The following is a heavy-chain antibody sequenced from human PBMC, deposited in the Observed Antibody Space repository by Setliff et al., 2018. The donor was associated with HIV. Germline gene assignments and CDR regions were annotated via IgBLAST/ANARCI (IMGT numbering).Heavy chain of an antibody. V-gene: IGHV4-39*07. Sequence: SETLSLTCTVSGGSISRSSYYWAWIRQPPGKGLEWIGNIFYSGHTFYNPSLRSRVTISVDTSKNQFSLKLSAVTAADTAVYYCARGVAAAGLWGQVTLVTVSS. CDR1: GGSISRSSYY. J-gene: IGHJ4*02. CDR2: IFYSGHT. CDR3: ARGVAAAGL. D-gene: IGHD6-13*01.